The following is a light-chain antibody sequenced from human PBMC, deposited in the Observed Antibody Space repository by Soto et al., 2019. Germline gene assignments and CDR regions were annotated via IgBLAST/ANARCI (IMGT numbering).Light chain of an antibody. CDR3: CSYAGSSTFVV. CDR1: SSDVGTYNL. CDR2: EVS. J-gene: IGLJ2*01. Sequence: QSALTQPASLSGAPGQSITISCTGSSSDVGTYNLVSWYQQHPAKAPKLMIYEVSKRPSGVSNRFSGSKSGNTASLTISGLQAEDEADYYCCSYAGSSTFVVFGGGTKLTVL. V-gene: IGLV2-23*02.